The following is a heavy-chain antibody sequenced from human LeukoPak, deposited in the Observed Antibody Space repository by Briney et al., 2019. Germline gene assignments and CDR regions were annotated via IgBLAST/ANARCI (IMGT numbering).Heavy chain of an antibody. CDR3: ARPYYYDSRIDP. D-gene: IGHD3-22*01. J-gene: IGHJ5*02. CDR1: GGPISSGDYY. CDR2: TYYSGST. V-gene: IGHV4-30-4*01. Sequence: SQTLSLTCTVSGGPISSGDYYWSWIRQPPGKGLEWIAYTYYSGSTYYNPSLKSRVTMSADTSKNQLSLKLSSVTAADTAVYYCARPYYYDSRIDPWGQGILVTVSS.